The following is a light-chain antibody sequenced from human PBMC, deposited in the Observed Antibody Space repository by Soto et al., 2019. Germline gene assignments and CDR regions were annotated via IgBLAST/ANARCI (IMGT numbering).Light chain of an antibody. CDR3: QSYDTSLSGYV. CDR2: ANN. V-gene: IGLV1-40*01. Sequence: QSVLTQPPSVSGAPGRGVTIPSLGATPKSGPGNDINWYHQVPGTAPKPLIYANNNRASGVPDRFSGSKSGTSASLAITGLQAEDEADYYCQSYDTSLSGYVFGPGTKLTVL. CDR1: TPKSGPGND. J-gene: IGLJ1*01.